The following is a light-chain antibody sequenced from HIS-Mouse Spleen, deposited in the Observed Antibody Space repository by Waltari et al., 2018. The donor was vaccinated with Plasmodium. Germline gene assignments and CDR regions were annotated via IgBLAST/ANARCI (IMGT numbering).Light chain of an antibody. CDR2: DVS. J-gene: IGLJ1*01. V-gene: IGLV2-14*03. Sequence: QSALTQPASVSGSPGQSITISCTGTSSDVGGYNYVSWYQQHPGKAPKPMIYDVSNRPPGVSNRFSGSKSGNTASLTISGLQAEDEADYYCSSYTSSSTLYVFGTGTKVTVL. CDR3: SSYTSSSTLYV. CDR1: SSDVGGYNY.